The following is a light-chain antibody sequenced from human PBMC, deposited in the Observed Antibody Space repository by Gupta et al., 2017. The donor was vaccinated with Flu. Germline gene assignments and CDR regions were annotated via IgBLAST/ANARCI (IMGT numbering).Light chain of an antibody. CDR2: EVS. Sequence: DVVMTQSPLSLPVTLGQPASISCRSSQSLGYSDGNTYLDWLQQRPGQSPRRIIYEVSNRDSGDTDRFSGSGEGTDFTLKSSRGEAEDGGVYYGTKGTPPWTFGQGTKLDIK. J-gene: IGKJ2*02. CDR3: TKGTPPWT. V-gene: IGKV2-30*01. CDR1: QSLGYSDGNTY.